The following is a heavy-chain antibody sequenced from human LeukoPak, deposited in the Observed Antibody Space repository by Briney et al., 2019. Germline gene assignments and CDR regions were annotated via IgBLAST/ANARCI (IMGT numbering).Heavy chain of an antibody. Sequence: SETLSLTCAAYGGSFSGYYWSWIRQPPGKGLEWIGEINHSGSTNYTPSLKSRVTISVDTSKNKFSLQLSSVTSADPAVYYCARLNHGYCSSTSCYETPYYYYDMDGWGKGTTVTISS. CDR3: ARLNHGYCSSTSCYETPYYYYDMDG. CDR2: INHSGST. J-gene: IGHJ6*03. D-gene: IGHD2-2*01. CDR1: GGSFSGYY. V-gene: IGHV4-34*01.